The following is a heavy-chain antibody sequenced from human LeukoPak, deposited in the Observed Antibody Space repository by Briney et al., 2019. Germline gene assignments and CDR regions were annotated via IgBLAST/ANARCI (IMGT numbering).Heavy chain of an antibody. J-gene: IGHJ4*02. D-gene: IGHD3-3*01. CDR1: GFTFSSYA. CDR2: ISGGGGTT. V-gene: IGHV3-23*01. CDR3: AKVPWSDFGVIPRFDF. Sequence: GGSLRLSCAASGFTFSSYAMSWVRQAPGKGLEWVSAISGGGGTTYYADSVKGRFTISRDDSNNTVYVQFNSLRGEDTAVYYCAKVPWSDFGVIPRFDFWGQGILVTVSS.